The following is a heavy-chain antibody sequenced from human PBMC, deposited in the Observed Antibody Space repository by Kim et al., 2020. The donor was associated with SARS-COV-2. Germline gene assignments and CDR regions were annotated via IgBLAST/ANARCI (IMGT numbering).Heavy chain of an antibody. CDR3: ARGSGKARPDNWFDP. J-gene: IGHJ5*02. D-gene: IGHD6-6*01. Sequence: SETLSLTCTVSGGSISSGGYYWSWIRQHPGKGLEWIGYIYYSGSTYYNPSLKSRVTISVDTSKNQFSLKLSSVTAADTAVYYCARGSGKARPDNWFDPWGQGTLVTVSS. V-gene: IGHV4-31*03. CDR2: IYYSGST. CDR1: GGSISSGGYY.